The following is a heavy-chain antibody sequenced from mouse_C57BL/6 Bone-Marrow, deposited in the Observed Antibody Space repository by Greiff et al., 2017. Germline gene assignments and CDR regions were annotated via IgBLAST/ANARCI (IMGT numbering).Heavy chain of an antibody. CDR3: ERVGEYDGYDAWFAY. CDR1: GYTFTSYG. J-gene: IGHJ3*01. Sequence: VKLMESGAELARPGASVKLSCKASGYTFTSYGISWVKQRTGQGLEWIGEIYPRSGNTYYNEKFKGKVTLTADKSSSTEYMELRSLTSEDSAVYFWERVGEYDGYDAWFAYWGQGTLVTVSA. D-gene: IGHD2-3*01. V-gene: IGHV1-81*01. CDR2: IYPRSGNT.